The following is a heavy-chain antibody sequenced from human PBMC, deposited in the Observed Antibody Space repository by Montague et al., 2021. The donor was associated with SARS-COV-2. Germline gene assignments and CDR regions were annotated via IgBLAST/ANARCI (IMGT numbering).Heavy chain of an antibody. D-gene: IGHD3-22*01. CDR3: ARDMRVYYYDSSGYYYYYGMDV. CDR1: GFTFSDYY. V-gene: IGHV3-11*05. Sequence: SLRLSSAASGFTFSDYYVSWIRQAPGKGLEWVSYISSSSSYTNYADSVKGRFTISRDNAKNSLYLQMNSLRAEDTAVYYCARDMRVYYYDSSGYYYYYGMDVWGQGTTVTVSS. J-gene: IGHJ6*02. CDR2: ISSSSSYT.